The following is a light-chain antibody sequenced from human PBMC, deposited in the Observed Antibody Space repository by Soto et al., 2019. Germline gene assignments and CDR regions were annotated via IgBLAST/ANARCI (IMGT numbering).Light chain of an antibody. Sequence: IQLTQSPSALSASVGDRVTITCRASQDISSFLAWYQQKPGKAPELLIDDESTLQGGVPSRLSGSGFGTDFTLTISRLQPEDCATYYCHQLKSYPHTFRQGTKLDIK. CDR3: HQLKSYPHT. CDR1: QDISSF. CDR2: DES. J-gene: IGKJ2*01. V-gene: IGKV1-9*01.